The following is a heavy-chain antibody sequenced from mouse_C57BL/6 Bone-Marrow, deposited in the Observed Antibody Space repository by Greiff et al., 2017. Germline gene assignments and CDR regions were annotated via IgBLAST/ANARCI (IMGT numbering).Heavy chain of an antibody. CDR3: AEYGQATFAY. J-gene: IGHJ3*01. V-gene: IGHV1-54*01. Sequence: VQLKESGAELVRPGTSVKLSCKASGYTFTNYLMQWVKQRPGQGLEWIGAINPGSGGTNYNQKFKGKATLTADKSSSTAYMQLSRLTSADSAVYFCAEYGQATFAYWGQGTLGTVSA. D-gene: IGHD2-10*02. CDR1: GYTFTNYL. CDR2: INPGSGGT.